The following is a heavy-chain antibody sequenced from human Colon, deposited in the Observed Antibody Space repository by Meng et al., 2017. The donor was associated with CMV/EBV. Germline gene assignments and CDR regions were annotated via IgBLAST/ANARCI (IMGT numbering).Heavy chain of an antibody. J-gene: IGHJ4*02. CDR2: VYYVGGNE. CDR3: AKDFWGIVPGNSEH. V-gene: IGHV3-30*02. D-gene: IGHD3-16*01. Sequence: GGSLRLSCAASGFPFSTYAMHWVRQAPGKGLEWVAYVYYVGGNEQYTDSVKGRFTISRDNSKNTLFLQMNSLRPEDTAVYYCAKDFWGIVPGNSEHWGQGTLVTVSS. CDR1: GFPFSTYA.